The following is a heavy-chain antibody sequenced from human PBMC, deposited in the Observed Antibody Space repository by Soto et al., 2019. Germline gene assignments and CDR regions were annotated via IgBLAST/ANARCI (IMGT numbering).Heavy chain of an antibody. J-gene: IGHJ6*02. CDR2: IFSNDEK. Sequence: QVTLKESGPVLVKPTETLTLTCTVSGFSLSNARMGVSWIRQPPGKALEWLAHIFSNDEKSYSTSLKSRLTISKDTSKIQVVLTMTNMDPVDTATYYCARIVDTGRYYYGMDVWGQGTTVTVSS. V-gene: IGHV2-26*01. D-gene: IGHD5-18*01. CDR1: GFSLSNARMG. CDR3: ARIVDTGRYYYGMDV.